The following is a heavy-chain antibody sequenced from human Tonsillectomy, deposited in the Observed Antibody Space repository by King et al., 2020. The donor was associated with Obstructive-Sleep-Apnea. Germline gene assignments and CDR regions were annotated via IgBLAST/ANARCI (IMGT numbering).Heavy chain of an antibody. D-gene: IGHD5-12*01. Sequence: VQLVESGGGLVQPGGSLRLSCAASGFTVSSNYMSWVRQAPGKGLEWVSVIYSGGRTYYADSVKGRFTNSRDNSKNTLYLQMNSLRAEDTAVYYCARVGVVTIKYGMDVWGQGTTVTVSS. CDR1: GFTVSSNY. CDR2: IYSGGRT. J-gene: IGHJ6*02. V-gene: IGHV3-66*01. CDR3: ARVGVVTIKYGMDV.